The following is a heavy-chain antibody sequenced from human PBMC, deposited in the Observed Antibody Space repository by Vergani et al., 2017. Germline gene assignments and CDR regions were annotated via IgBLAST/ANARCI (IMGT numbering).Heavy chain of an antibody. CDR3: AKTHDXSSLYSSYNCFDP. J-gene: IGHJ5*02. CDR2: IYAGDSDV. V-gene: IGHV5-51*03. Sequence: EVQLVQSGAEVKKPGESMKISCQGSGYSITNYWIAWVRQRPGKGLEWMGIIYAGDSDVRYSPSFQGQVTMSVDKSLSTAYLQWSSLKASDTATYYCAKTHDXSSLYSSYNCFDPWGQGTQVTVSS. D-gene: IGHD3-3*01. CDR1: GYSITNYW.